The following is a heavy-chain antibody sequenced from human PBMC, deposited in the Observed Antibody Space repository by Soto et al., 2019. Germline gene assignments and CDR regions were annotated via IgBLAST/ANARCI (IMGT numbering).Heavy chain of an antibody. CDR1: GFSLSDYW. CDR3: ARAVAGASSY. J-gene: IGHJ4*02. D-gene: IGHD2-2*01. Sequence: HPGGSLRLSCAASGFSLSDYWMSWVRQAPGKGLEWVANINQDGSVKYYVDSVKGRFTISRDNAKNSLYLQMNSLTAEDTAVYYCARAVAGASSYWGQGTVVTVSS. V-gene: IGHV3-7*01. CDR2: INQDGSVK.